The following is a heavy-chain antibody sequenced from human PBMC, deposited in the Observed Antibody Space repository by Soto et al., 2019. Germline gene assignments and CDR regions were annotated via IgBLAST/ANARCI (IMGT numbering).Heavy chain of an antibody. J-gene: IGHJ6*03. D-gene: IGHD6-19*01. V-gene: IGHV4-39*01. Sequence: SDTLSLTCTVSGGSISSSSYYWGWIRQPPGKGLEWIGSIYYSGSTYYNPSLKSRVTISVDTSKNQFSLKLSSVTAADTAVYYCASNSDYKYSIGWNYYSYYMDVWGKGTTVTVTS. CDR2: IYYSGST. CDR3: ASNSDYKYSIGWNYYSYYMDV. CDR1: GGSISSSSYY.